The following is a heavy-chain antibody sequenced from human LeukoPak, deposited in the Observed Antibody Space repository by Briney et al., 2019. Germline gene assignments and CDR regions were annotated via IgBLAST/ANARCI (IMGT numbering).Heavy chain of an antibody. J-gene: IGHJ5*02. V-gene: IGHV4-34*01. CDR3: ARSPTDSSERGWFDP. D-gene: IGHD1-1*01. CDR1: GGSFSDYY. CDR2: VNYSGSA. Sequence: SETLSLTCAVYGGSFSDYYWNWIRQSPRKGLEWIGEVNYSGSANYNPSLKSRFTISIDTSKNQFPLKVTSVTAADTAVYYCARSPTDSSERGWFDPWGQGTLVTVSS.